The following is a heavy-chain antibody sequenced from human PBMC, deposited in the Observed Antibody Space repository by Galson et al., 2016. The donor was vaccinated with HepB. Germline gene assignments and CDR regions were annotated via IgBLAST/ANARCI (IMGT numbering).Heavy chain of an antibody. Sequence: SVKVSCKVSGDSFTNYAISWLRQAPGQGLEWMGRIIPFSGTVIYAQKFQGRVTITANDFAKTAFMELSSLRSDDTAVYYRARIQSCTSPNCYEGWYFFDSWGQGTLVTVSS. J-gene: IGHJ4*02. V-gene: IGHV1-69*13. CDR2: IIPFSGTV. D-gene: IGHD2-2*01. CDR3: ARIQSCTSPNCYEGWYFFDS. CDR1: GDSFTNYA.